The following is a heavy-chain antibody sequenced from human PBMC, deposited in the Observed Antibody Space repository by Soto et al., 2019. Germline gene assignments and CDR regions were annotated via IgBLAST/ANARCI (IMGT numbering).Heavy chain of an antibody. Sequence: GGSLRLSCAASGFTFSSYAMHWVRQAPGKGLEWVALISYDGSNKYYADSVKGRITISRDNSKNTLSLQMNSLRAEDTAVYYCARQLGSDYVLDYWGQGTLVTVSS. V-gene: IGHV3-30-3*01. CDR2: ISYDGSNK. CDR3: ARQLGSDYVLDY. J-gene: IGHJ4*02. CDR1: GFTFSSYA. D-gene: IGHD4-17*01.